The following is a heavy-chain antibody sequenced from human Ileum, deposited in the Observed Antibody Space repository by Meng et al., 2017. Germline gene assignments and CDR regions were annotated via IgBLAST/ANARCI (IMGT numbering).Heavy chain of an antibody. J-gene: IGHJ4*02. CDR1: GYTFRNYP. D-gene: IGHD1-1*01. V-gene: IGHV1-3*01. CDR2: INAGNGNI. CDR3: ARENDNWNYFDY. Sequence: QVQLVQSGTGVKKVGASVKVSCTASGYTFRNYPLHWVRQAPGQRPEWMGWINAGNGNIKISQKFQGRITITSDTSETAYMELSSLRSEDTAVYFCARENDNWNYFDYWGQGSLVTVSS.